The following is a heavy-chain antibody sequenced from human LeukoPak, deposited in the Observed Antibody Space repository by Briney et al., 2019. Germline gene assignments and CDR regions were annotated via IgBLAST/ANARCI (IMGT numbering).Heavy chain of an antibody. J-gene: IGHJ4*02. D-gene: IGHD5-18*01. CDR2: LNGGGGTT. CDR1: GFTFNKYG. CDR3: ARDRSPVDTAKYGY. Sequence: GGSLRLSCAASGFTFNKYGMSWVRQAPGKGLEWVSTLNGGGGTTYYADSVKGRFTISRDNAKNSLYLQMNSLRAEDTAVYYCARDRSPVDTAKYGYWGQGTLVTVSS. V-gene: IGHV3-23*01.